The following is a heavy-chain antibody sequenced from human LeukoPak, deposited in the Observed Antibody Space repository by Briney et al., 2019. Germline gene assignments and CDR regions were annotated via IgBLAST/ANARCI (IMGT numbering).Heavy chain of an antibody. CDR2: IHYSGST. Sequence: PSETLSLTCNVSGGSISGYYWSWIRQPPGKGLEWIGCIHYSGSTNYNPSLKSRVTISVDTSKNQVSLKLSSVTAADTAVYYCARRATSMVPNYLDYWGQGTLVTVSS. V-gene: IGHV4-59*08. J-gene: IGHJ4*02. CDR1: GGSISGYY. CDR3: ARRATSMVPNYLDY. D-gene: IGHD3-10*01.